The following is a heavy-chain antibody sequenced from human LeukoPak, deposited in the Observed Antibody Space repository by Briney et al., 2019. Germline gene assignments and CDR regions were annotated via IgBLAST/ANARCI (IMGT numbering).Heavy chain of an antibody. CDR1: GGSITTYY. V-gene: IGHV4-59*01. CDR2: IYHSGST. J-gene: IGHJ5*02. Sequence: SETLSLTCTVTGGSITTYYWNWIRRPPGKGLEWIGYIYHSGSTSYNPSFKSRVTISADTSKNQFSLKLSSVTAADTAVYYCTRHTWFDPWGQGTLVTVSS. CDR3: TRHTWFDP.